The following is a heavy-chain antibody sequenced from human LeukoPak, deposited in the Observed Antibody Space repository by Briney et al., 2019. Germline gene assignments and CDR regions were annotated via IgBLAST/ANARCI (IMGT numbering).Heavy chain of an antibody. CDR2: IYTSGST. D-gene: IGHD3-10*01. V-gene: IGHV4-4*07. CDR3: ARDTVVDRFGELLD. Sequence: SQTLSLTCTVSGGSISSYYWSWIRQPAGKGLEWIGRIYTSGSTNYNPSLKSRVTMSLDTSKNQFSLKLSSVTAADTAVYYCARDTVVDRFGELLDWGQGTLVTVSS. J-gene: IGHJ4*02. CDR1: GGSISSYY.